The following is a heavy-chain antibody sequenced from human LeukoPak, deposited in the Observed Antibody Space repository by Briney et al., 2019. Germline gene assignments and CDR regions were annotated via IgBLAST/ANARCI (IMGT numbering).Heavy chain of an antibody. D-gene: IGHD3-22*01. J-gene: IGHJ1*01. V-gene: IGHV3-48*03. CDR2: ISSSGSTI. CDR1: GFTFSSYA. Sequence: GGSLRLSCAASGFTFSSYAMSWVRQAPGKGLEWVSYISSSGSTIYYADSVKGRFTISRDNAKNSLYLQMNSLRAEDTAGYYCARGSYDSSGYYSHHWGQGTLVTVSS. CDR3: ARGSYDSSGYYSHH.